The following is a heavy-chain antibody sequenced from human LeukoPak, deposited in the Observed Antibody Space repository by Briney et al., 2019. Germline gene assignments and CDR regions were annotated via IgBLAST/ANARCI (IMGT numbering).Heavy chain of an antibody. CDR3: ATGWELRRPVFDY. D-gene: IGHD1-26*01. CDR1: GGTFSSYA. Sequence: ASVKVFCKASGGTFSSYAISWVRQAPGQGLEWMGGIIPIFGTANYAQKFQGRVTITADESTSTAYMELSSLRSEDTAVYYCATGWELRRPVFDYWGQGTLVTVSS. CDR2: IIPIFGTA. J-gene: IGHJ4*02. V-gene: IGHV1-69*13.